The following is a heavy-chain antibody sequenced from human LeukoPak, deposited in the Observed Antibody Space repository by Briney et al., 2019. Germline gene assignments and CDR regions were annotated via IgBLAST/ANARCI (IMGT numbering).Heavy chain of an antibody. CDR1: GYTFTSYD. CDR2: MNPNSGNT. CDR3: ARVAMVRGVNLYYFDY. Sequence: GASVKVSCKASGYTFTSYDINWVRQATGQGLEWMGWMNPNSGNTGYAQKFQGRVTMTRNTSISTAYMELSSLRSEDTAVYYCARVAMVRGVNLYYFDYWGQGTLVTVSS. D-gene: IGHD3-10*01. J-gene: IGHJ4*02. V-gene: IGHV1-8*01.